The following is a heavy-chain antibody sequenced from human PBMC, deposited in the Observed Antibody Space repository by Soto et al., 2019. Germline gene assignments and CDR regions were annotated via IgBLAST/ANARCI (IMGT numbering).Heavy chain of an antibody. D-gene: IGHD1-26*01. CDR3: ARASQWELLVFDY. CDR1: GGTFSSYA. V-gene: IGHV1-69*01. CDR2: IIPIFGTA. Sequence: QVPLVQSGAEVKKPGSSVKVSCQASGGTFSSYAISWVRQAPGQGREWMGGIIPIFGTANYAQKFQGRVTITADESTSTAYMELSSLRSEDTAVYYCARASQWELLVFDYWGQGTLVTVSS. J-gene: IGHJ4*02.